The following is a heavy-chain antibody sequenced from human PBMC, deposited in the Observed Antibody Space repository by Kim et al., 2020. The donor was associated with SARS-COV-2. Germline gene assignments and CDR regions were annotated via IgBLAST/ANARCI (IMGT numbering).Heavy chain of an antibody. Sequence: GGSLRLSCAASGFTCSDHYMDWVRQAPGKGLEWVGRTRNKANSYTTEYAASVKGRFTVSRDDSKNSVYLQMNSLKIEDTAVYYCVRGSGSYSFDYWGQGT. CDR1: GFTCSDHY. D-gene: IGHD1-26*01. J-gene: IGHJ4*02. V-gene: IGHV3-72*01. CDR2: TRNKANSYTT. CDR3: VRGSGSYSFDY.